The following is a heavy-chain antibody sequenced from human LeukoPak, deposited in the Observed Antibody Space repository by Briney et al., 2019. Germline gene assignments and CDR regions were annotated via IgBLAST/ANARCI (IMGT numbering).Heavy chain of an antibody. J-gene: IGHJ3*02. CDR2: ISGSSSYI. CDR1: GFTFSSYS. V-gene: IGHV3-21*01. Sequence: GGSLRLSCAASGFTFSSYSMNWVRQAPGKGLEWVSSISGSSSYIYYADSVKGRFTISRDNAKNSLYLQMNSLRAEDTAVYYCASFSSSSWGAINAFDIWGQGTMVTVSS. CDR3: ASFSSSSWGAINAFDI. D-gene: IGHD6-13*01.